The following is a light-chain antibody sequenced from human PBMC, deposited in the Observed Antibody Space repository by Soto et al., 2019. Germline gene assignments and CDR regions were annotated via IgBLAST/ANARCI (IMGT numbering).Light chain of an antibody. V-gene: IGKV3-20*01. CDR1: QSVSSSY. CDR3: QQYGSSHT. Sequence: EIVLTQSPGTLSLSPGERATLSCRASQSVSSSYLAWYQQKPGQAPRLLIYAASSRATGIPDRFSGSGSGTDFTLTISRLEPEDFAVYYCQQYGSSHTFGQGTKLEI. CDR2: AAS. J-gene: IGKJ2*01.